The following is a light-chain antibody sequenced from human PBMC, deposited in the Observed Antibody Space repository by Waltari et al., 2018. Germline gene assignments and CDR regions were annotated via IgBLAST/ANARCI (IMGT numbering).Light chain of an antibody. Sequence: DIQMTQSPSSLSASVGDRVTITCLASQSISSYLNWYQQKPGKAPKLLSYAASSLQSGVPSRFSGSGSGTDFTLTISSLQPEDFATYYCQQSYSRGTFGQGTKVEIK. CDR1: QSISSY. CDR2: AAS. V-gene: IGKV1-39*01. J-gene: IGKJ1*01. CDR3: QQSYSRGT.